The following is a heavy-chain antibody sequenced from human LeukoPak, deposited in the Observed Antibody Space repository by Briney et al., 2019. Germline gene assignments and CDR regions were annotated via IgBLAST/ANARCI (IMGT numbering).Heavy chain of an antibody. V-gene: IGHV4-59*01. CDR3: ARVGGRVAAAGTDLYFDY. CDR1: GGSISSYY. Sequence: SETLSLTCTVSGGSISSYYWSWIRQPPGKGLEWIGYIYHSGSTNYNPSLKSRVTISVDTSKNQFSLKLSSVTAADTAVYYCARVGGRVAAAGTDLYFDYWGQGTLVTVSS. CDR2: IYHSGST. J-gene: IGHJ4*02. D-gene: IGHD6-13*01.